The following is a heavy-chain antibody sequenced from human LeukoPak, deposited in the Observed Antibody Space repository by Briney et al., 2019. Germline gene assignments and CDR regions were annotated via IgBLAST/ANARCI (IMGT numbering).Heavy chain of an antibody. CDR1: GFTFSSYG. V-gene: IGHV3-33*01. Sequence: GSLRLSCAASGFTFSSYGMHWVRQAPGKGLEWVAVIWYDGSNKYYADSVKGRFTISRDNSKNTLYLQVNSLRAEDTAVYYCARRVYSSSSFDYWGQGTLVTVSS. D-gene: IGHD6-13*01. CDR2: IWYDGSNK. J-gene: IGHJ4*02. CDR3: ARRVYSSSSFDY.